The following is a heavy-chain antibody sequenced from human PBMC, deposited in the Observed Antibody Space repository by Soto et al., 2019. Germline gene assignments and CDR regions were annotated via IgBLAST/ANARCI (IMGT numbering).Heavy chain of an antibody. CDR3: ARLGGFYQSLDS. V-gene: IGHV4-34*01. CDR2: INHSGST. CDR1: GGSFSGYY. J-gene: IGHJ5*01. D-gene: IGHD3-22*01. Sequence: SETLSLTCAVYGGSFSGYYWTWIRQPPGTGLEWIGEINHSGSTNYNPSLKSRVTISVDTSKNQFSLKLTSVTAADTAVYYCARLGGFYQSLDSWGQGTLVT.